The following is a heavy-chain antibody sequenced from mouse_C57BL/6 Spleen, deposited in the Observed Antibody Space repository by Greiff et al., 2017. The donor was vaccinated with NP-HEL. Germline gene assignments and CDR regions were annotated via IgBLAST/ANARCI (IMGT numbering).Heavy chain of an antibody. CDR3: ARSRGLRYYAMDY. J-gene: IGHJ4*01. CDR2: INPNNGGT. V-gene: IGHV1-18*01. Sequence: VQLQQPGPELVKPGASVKIPCKASGYTFTDYNMDWVKQSHGKSLEWIGDINPNNGGTIYNQKFKGKATLTVDKSSSTAYMELRSLTSEDTAVYYCARSRGLRYYAMDYWGQGTSVTVSS. CDR1: GYTFTDYN. D-gene: IGHD2-2*01.